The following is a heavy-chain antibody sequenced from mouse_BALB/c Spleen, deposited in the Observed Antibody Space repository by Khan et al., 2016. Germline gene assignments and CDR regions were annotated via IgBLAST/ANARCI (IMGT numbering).Heavy chain of an antibody. CDR3: ARAGYLDY. V-gene: IGHV3-6*02. CDR1: GYSITSGYY. Sequence: EVQLQESGPGLVKPSQSLSLTCSVTGYSITSGYYWNWIRQFPGNKLEWMGYISYDGSNNYNPSLKNRIPITRDTSKNQFFLKLNSVATEDTATYCCARAGYLDYWGQGTTLTVSS. J-gene: IGHJ2*01. CDR2: ISYDGSN.